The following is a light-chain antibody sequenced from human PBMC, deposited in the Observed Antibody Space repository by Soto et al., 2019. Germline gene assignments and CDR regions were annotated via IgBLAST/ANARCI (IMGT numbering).Light chain of an antibody. CDR3: SSYTSSSTLVV. V-gene: IGLV2-14*01. CDR2: DVS. Sequence: QSALTQPASVSGSPGQSITISCTGTSSDVGGYNHVSWYQQHPGKAPKLMVYDVSNRPSGVSSRFSGSKSGNTASLTISGLQAEDEADYYCSSYTSSSTLVVFGGGTQLTVL. CDR1: SSDVGGYNH. J-gene: IGLJ2*01.